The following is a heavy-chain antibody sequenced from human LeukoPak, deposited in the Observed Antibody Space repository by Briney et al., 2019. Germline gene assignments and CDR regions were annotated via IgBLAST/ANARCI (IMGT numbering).Heavy chain of an antibody. J-gene: IGHJ4*02. CDR2: ISSSSSYI. D-gene: IGHD3-16*01. V-gene: IGHV3-21*01. CDR1: GFTFSSYS. Sequence: GGPLRLSCAASGFTFSSYSMNWVRQAPGKGLEWVSSISSSSSYIYYADSVKGRFTISRDNAKNSLYLQMNSLRAEDTAVYYCARDQERGMAPFNTWGQGTLVTVSS. CDR3: ARDQERGMAPFNT.